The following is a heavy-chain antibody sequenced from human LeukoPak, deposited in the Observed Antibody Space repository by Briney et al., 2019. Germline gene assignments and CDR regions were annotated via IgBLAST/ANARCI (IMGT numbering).Heavy chain of an antibody. D-gene: IGHD3-22*01. Sequence: GGSLRLSCAASGYTFSSYDMHWVRQATEKGLEWVSDIGTGGDTYYPVCVKGRFTISREKAKNTLYVQMKSLRAEDRAESCCARGAYYDSSGYWYYFDCWGQGTLVAVSS. CDR1: GYTFSSYD. CDR3: ARGAYYDSSGYWYYFDC. CDR2: IGTGGDT. V-gene: IGHV3-13*01. J-gene: IGHJ4*02.